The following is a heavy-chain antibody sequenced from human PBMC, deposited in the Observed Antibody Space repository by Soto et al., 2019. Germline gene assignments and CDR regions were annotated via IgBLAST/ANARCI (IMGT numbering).Heavy chain of an antibody. Sequence: PSETLSLTCAVYGGSFSGYYWSWIRQPPGKGLEWIGEINHSGSTNYNPSLKSRVTISVDTSKNQFSLKLSSVTAADTAVYYCAKGYDYLYYYYMDVWGKGTTVTVS. V-gene: IGHV4-34*01. CDR3: AKGYDYLYYYYMDV. J-gene: IGHJ6*03. CDR2: INHSGST. CDR1: GGSFSGYY. D-gene: IGHD5-18*01.